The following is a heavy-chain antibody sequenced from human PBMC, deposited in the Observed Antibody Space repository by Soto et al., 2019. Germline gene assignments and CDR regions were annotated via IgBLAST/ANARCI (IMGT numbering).Heavy chain of an antibody. CDR2: ISGSGGST. V-gene: IGHV3-23*01. CDR3: ARGSPGIAARPFVY. D-gene: IGHD6-6*01. Sequence: WGSLRLSCAASGFTFISYAIILFRHSPVKWLEWVSAISGSGGSTYYADSVKGRFTISIDNSKNTLYLQMNSPRAEDTAVYYCARGSPGIAARPFVYWDQGTLVPVSS. CDR1: GFTFISYA. J-gene: IGHJ4*02.